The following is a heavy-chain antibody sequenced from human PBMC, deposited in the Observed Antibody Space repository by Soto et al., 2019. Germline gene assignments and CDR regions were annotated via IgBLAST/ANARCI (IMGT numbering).Heavy chain of an antibody. V-gene: IGHV3-48*01. D-gene: IGHD2-15*01. CDR1: GFTFSSYS. Sequence: SGGSLRLSCAASGFTFSSYSMNWVRQAPGKGLEWVSYISSSSSTIYYADSVKGRFTISRDNAKNSLYLQMNSLRAEDTAVYYCARDRDIVVAHEGFDPWGQGTLVTVSS. J-gene: IGHJ5*02. CDR2: ISSSSSTI. CDR3: ARDRDIVVAHEGFDP.